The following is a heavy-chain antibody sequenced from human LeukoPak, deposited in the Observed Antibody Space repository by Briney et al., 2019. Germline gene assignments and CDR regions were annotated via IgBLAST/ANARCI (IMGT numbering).Heavy chain of an antibody. CDR1: GGSISSSSYY. J-gene: IGHJ4*02. D-gene: IGHD4-23*01. CDR3: ASYYGGNSGSDY. V-gene: IGHV4-39*01. CDR2: IYYSGST. Sequence: PSETLSLTCTVSGGSISSSSYYWGWIRQPPGKGLEWIGSIYYSGSTYCNPSLKSRVTISVNTSKNLLSLKLSSVTAAVTAVYYCASYYGGNSGSDYWGQGTLVTVSS.